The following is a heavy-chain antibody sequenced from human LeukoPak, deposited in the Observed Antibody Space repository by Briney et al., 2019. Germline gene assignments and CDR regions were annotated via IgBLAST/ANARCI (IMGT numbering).Heavy chain of an antibody. V-gene: IGHV1-46*01. CDR2: INPSGGST. Sequence: ASVKVSCKASGYTFTGYYMHWVRQAPGQGLEWMGIINPSGGSTSYAQKFQGRVTMTRDMSTSTVYMELSSLRSEDTAVYYCARDRGGYYPRYFDYWGQGTLVTVYS. J-gene: IGHJ4*02. D-gene: IGHD3-22*01. CDR1: GYTFTGYY. CDR3: ARDRGGYYPRYFDY.